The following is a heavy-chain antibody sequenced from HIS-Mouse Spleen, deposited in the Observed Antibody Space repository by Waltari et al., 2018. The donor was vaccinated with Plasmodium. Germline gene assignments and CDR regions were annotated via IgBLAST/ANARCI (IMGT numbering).Heavy chain of an antibody. D-gene: IGHD7-27*01. Sequence: QVQLQQWGAGLLKPSETLSLTCAVYGGSFSGYYWSWIRQPPGKGLGGIGEINHSGSTNYNPSLKSRVTISVDTSKNQFSLKLSSVTAADTAVYYCARGQLGIDAFDIWGQGTMVTVSS. CDR3: ARGQLGIDAFDI. CDR1: GGSFSGYY. J-gene: IGHJ3*02. CDR2: INHSGST. V-gene: IGHV4-34*01.